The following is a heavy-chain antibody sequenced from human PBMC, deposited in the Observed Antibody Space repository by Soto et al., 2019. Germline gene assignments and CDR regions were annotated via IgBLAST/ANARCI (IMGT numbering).Heavy chain of an antibody. CDR1: GGTFSTYA. Sequence: QVQLVQSGAEVKKPGSSVKVSCKASGGTFSTYAINWVRQAPGQGLEWLGGIIPMSGSPNYAQKVQGRVTITADESTSTAYMELSSLRSADTAIYYCARARYSSSWERFDYWGQGTLVTVSS. D-gene: IGHD6-13*01. CDR2: IIPMSGSP. J-gene: IGHJ4*02. V-gene: IGHV1-69*01. CDR3: ARARYSSSWERFDY.